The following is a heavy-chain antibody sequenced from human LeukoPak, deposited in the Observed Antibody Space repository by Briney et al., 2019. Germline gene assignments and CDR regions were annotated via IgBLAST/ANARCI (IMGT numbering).Heavy chain of an antibody. CDR3: ARLCSSTSCCVSFDI. CDR2: ISYSGST. Sequence: PPETLSLTCTLSGGSISSSHWSWIRPPPGKGLGWIGYISYSGSTNYNPSLRSRVTISKDTFKNQFSLKLSSVTAADTAVYYCARLCSSTSCCVSFDIWGQGTMVTVSS. V-gene: IGHV4-59*08. CDR1: GGSISSSH. D-gene: IGHD2-2*01. J-gene: IGHJ3*02.